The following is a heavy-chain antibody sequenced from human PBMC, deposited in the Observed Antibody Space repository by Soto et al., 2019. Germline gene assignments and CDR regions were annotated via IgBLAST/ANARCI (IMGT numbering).Heavy chain of an antibody. V-gene: IGHV3-7*01. CDR1: GFTLSSYW. Sequence: EVQLVESGGGLVQPGGSLRLSCEASGFTLSSYWMSWNRQAPGKGLEWVANTRQDGGQSYLVDSVQGRFTISRDNAKNSVYLQINSLRAEDTAVYYCVRDGSTAWRFDSWGQGTLVIVSS. CDR3: VRDGSTAWRFDS. CDR2: TRQDGGQS. D-gene: IGHD1-1*01. J-gene: IGHJ4*02.